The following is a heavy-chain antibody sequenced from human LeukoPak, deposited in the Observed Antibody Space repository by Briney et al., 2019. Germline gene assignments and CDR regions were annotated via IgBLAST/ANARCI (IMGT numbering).Heavy chain of an antibody. V-gene: IGHV3-33*01. CDR2: IWYDGSNK. CDR3: ARSGDTAMVLSAFDI. Sequence: GGSLRLSCAASAFTFSSYGMHWVRQAPGQGLEWVAVIWYDGSNKYYADYVKGRFTISRDNSKNKLYLQMNSLRAEDTAVYYCARSGDTAMVLSAFDIWGQGTMVTVSS. CDR1: AFTFSSYG. J-gene: IGHJ3*02. D-gene: IGHD5-18*01.